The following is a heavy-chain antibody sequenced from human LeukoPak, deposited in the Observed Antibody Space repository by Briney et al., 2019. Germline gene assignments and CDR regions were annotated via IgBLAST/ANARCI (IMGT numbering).Heavy chain of an antibody. Sequence: SETLSLTCTVSGGSISSYYWSWIRQPPGKGLEWIEYIYYSGSTNYNPSLKSRVTISVDTSKNQFSLKLSSVTAADTAVYYCARGAPSSSPYYYGMDVWGQGTTVTVSS. CDR1: GGSISSYY. V-gene: IGHV4-59*01. CDR2: IYYSGST. CDR3: ARGAPSSSPYYYGMDV. J-gene: IGHJ6*02. D-gene: IGHD6-6*01.